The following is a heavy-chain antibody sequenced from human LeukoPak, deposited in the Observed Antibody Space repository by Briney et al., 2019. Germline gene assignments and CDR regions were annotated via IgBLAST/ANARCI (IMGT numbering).Heavy chain of an antibody. CDR1: GYTFTSYA. CDR2: INAGNGNT. CDR3: ATARTYYDKTFDY. J-gene: IGHJ4*02. V-gene: IGHV1-3*01. Sequence: ASVKVSCKASGYTFTSYAMHWVRQAPGQRLEWMGWINAGNGNTKYSQKFQGRVTITRDTSASTAYMELSSLRSEDTAVYYCATARTYYDKTFDYWGQGTLVTVSS. D-gene: IGHD3-22*01.